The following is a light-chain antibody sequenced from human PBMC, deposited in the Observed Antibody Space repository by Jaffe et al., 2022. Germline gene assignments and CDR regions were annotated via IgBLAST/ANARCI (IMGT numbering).Light chain of an antibody. V-gene: IGKV3-20*01. CDR1: QSVSSSY. J-gene: IGKJ4*01. CDR2: DAS. CDR3: QYATSSLT. Sequence: EIVLTQSPGTLSLSPGERATLSCRASQSVSSSYLAWCQQKPGQAPRLIIYDASSRAAGIPDRFSGSGSGTDFTLTISRLEPEDFAVYFCQYATSSLTFGGGTKVEIK.